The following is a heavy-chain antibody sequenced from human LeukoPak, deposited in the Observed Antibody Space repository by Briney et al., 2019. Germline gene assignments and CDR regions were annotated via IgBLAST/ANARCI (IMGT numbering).Heavy chain of an antibody. CDR2: IYYSGST. V-gene: IGHV4-59*01. D-gene: IGHD3-9*01. CDR3: FLVRGPEYDILTGYSTLFDY. CDR1: GGSISSYY. Sequence: PSETLSLTCTVSGGSISSYYWSWIRQPPGKGLEWIGYIYYSGSTNYNPSLKSRVTITVDTSKNQFSLKLSSVTAADTAVYFFFLVRGPEYDILTGYSTLFDYWGQGTLVTVSS. J-gene: IGHJ4*02.